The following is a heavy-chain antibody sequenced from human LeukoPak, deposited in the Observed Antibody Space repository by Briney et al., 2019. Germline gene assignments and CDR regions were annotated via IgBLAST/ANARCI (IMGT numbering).Heavy chain of an antibody. Sequence: GGSLRLSCAASGFTFSSYSMNWVRQAPGKGLEWVSSISSSSSYIYYADSVKGRFTISRNNSKNTLYLQMNSLRAEDTAVYYCAKDFSVSVSEGYYDFWSGYYLQPDYWGQGTLVTVSS. D-gene: IGHD3-3*01. CDR3: AKDFSVSVSEGYYDFWSGYYLQPDY. CDR1: GFTFSSYS. CDR2: ISSSSSYI. V-gene: IGHV3-21*04. J-gene: IGHJ4*02.